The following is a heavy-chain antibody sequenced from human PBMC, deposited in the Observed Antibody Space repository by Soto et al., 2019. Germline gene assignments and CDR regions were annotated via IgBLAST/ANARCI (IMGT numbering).Heavy chain of an antibody. CDR2: IYYSGST. Sequence: TLAVTGTVSGGSRISGGYYWSWIREHPGKGLEWIGYIYYSGSTYYNPSLKSRVTISVDTSKNQFSLKLSSVTAADTAVYYCARELITGTSHYYYYYGMDVWGQGTTVTVSS. J-gene: IGHJ6*02. CDR1: GGSRISGGYY. CDR3: ARELITGTSHYYYYYGMDV. V-gene: IGHV4-31*03. D-gene: IGHD1-1*01.